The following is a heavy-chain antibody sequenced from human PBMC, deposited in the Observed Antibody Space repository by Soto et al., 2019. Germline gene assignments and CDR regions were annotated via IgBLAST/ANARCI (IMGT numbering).Heavy chain of an antibody. Sequence: QVQLVQSGAEVKKPGSSVKVSCKASGGTFSSYAISWVRQAPGQGLEWMGGIIPIFGTANYAQKFQGRVTITADESTSGAYSELSSMRAEDTAVYYGGRARPDDSSGYYPNWFDPWGQGTLVTGSS. CDR2: IIPIFGTA. CDR1: GGTFSSYA. D-gene: IGHD3-22*01. J-gene: IGHJ5*02. V-gene: IGHV1-69*01. CDR3: GRARPDDSSGYYPNWFDP.